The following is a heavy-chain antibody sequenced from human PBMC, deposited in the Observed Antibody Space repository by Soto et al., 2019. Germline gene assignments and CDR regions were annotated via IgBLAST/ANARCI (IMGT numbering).Heavy chain of an antibody. CDR1: AHSVSSNSAA. J-gene: IGHJ5*02. D-gene: IGHD4-4*01. CDR3: ARDVGYSGNNQFDP. V-gene: IGHV6-1*01. Sequence: QTLSLTCAISAHSVSSNSAAWNWIRQSLSRGLEWLGRTYYRSKWYNDYAVSVKSRITINPDTSKNQFSLQLNSVTPEATAVYYGARDVGYSGNNQFDPCGRRTRVTVCS. CDR2: TYYRSKWYN.